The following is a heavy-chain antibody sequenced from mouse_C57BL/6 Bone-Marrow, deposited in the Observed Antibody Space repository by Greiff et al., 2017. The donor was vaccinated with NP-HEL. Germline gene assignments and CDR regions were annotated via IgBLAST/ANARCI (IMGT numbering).Heavy chain of an antibody. CDR3: ASPSQVYYGSSFDY. Sequence: QVQLQQSGAELAKPGASVKLSCKASGYTFTSYWMHWVKQRPGQGLEWIGYINPSSGYTKYNQKFKAKATLTADKSSSTAYMQLSSLTYEDSAVYYCASPSQVYYGSSFDYWGQGTTLTVSS. J-gene: IGHJ2*01. D-gene: IGHD1-1*01. V-gene: IGHV1-7*01. CDR2: INPSSGYT. CDR1: GYTFTSYW.